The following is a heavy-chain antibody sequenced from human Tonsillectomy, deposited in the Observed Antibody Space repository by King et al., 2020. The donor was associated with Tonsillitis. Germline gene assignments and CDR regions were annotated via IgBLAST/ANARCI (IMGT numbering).Heavy chain of an antibody. Sequence: VQLVESGGGVVQPGRSLRLSCAASGFTFSSYGMHWVRQAPGKGLEWVAVISDDGSNKYYADSVKGRFTISRDNSKNTLYLQMNSLRAEDTAVYYCEKLDHYNDGSGQLDGMDVWGQGTTVTVSS. D-gene: IGHD3-22*01. CDR2: ISDDGSNK. CDR3: EKLDHYNDGSGQLDGMDV. J-gene: IGHJ6*02. CDR1: GFTFSSYG. V-gene: IGHV3-30*18.